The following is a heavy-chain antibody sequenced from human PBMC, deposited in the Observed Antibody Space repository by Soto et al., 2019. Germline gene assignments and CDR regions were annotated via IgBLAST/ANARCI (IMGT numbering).Heavy chain of an antibody. CDR2: ISSSSSYI. J-gene: IGHJ4*02. CDR1: GFTFSSYS. CDR3: PRGFYSSSYWGY. D-gene: IGHD6-13*01. Sequence: PGGSLRLSCAASGFTFSSYSMNWVRQAPGKGLEWVSSISSSSSYIYYADSVKGRFTISRENAKNSLYLQMNSLRAEDTAVYYCPRGFYSSSYWGYWGPGTLVTVYS. V-gene: IGHV3-21*01.